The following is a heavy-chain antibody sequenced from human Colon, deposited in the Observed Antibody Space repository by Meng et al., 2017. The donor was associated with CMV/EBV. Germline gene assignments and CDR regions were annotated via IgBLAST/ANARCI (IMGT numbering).Heavy chain of an antibody. CDR3: ARMFAASSGWFDP. D-gene: IGHD6-6*01. CDR2: VSLTGERP. Sequence: ASVKASCKASGNIFSSAYVHWVRQAPGQGLDWVGMVSLTGERPKYVQKFQGRVTMTRDTSMSTFYMELSSLVSEDTAVYYCARMFAASSGWFDPWGQGTLVTVSS. V-gene: IGHV1-46*01. J-gene: IGHJ5*02. CDR1: GNIFSSAY.